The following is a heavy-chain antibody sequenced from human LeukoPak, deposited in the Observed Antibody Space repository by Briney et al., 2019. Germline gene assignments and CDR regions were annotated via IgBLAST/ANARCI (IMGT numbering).Heavy chain of an antibody. Sequence: GGSLRLSCAASGFTFSSYWMSWVRQAPGKGLEWVANIKQDGSEKYYVDSMMGRFTISRDNAKNSLYLQMNSLRADDTAVYYCARDLFSTAGAYDYWGQGTLVIVSS. J-gene: IGHJ4*02. CDR3: ARDLFSTAGAYDY. D-gene: IGHD1-26*01. V-gene: IGHV3-7*01. CDR1: GFTFSSYW. CDR2: IKQDGSEK.